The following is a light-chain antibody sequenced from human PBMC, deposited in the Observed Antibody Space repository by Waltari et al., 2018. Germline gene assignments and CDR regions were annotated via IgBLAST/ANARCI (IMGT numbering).Light chain of an antibody. CDR1: SSDVGSDNY. CDR3: NSYSDSNSLVV. J-gene: IGLJ2*01. Sequence: QSVLTQPASVSGSPGQSITISCTGSSSDVGSDNYVSWYQQHPGKAPKLLIFDVTNRPSGISILFSGSKSGHIAPLTISGLQADDEADYYCNSYSDSNSLVVFGGGTKLTVL. V-gene: IGLV2-14*03. CDR2: DVT.